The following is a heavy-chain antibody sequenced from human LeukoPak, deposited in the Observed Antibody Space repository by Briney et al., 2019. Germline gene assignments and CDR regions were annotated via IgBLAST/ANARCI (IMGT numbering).Heavy chain of an antibody. CDR2: ISSSSSYI. CDR3: GSIIRHYYDSSGFPSG. CDR1: GFTFSSYS. J-gene: IGHJ4*02. D-gene: IGHD3-22*01. V-gene: IGHV3-21*01. Sequence: GGSLRLSCAASGFTFSSYSMNWVRQAPGKGLEWVSSISSSSSYIYYADSVKGRFTISRDNAKNSLYLQMNSLRAEDTAVYYCGSIIRHYYDSSGFPSGWGQGTLLTVSS.